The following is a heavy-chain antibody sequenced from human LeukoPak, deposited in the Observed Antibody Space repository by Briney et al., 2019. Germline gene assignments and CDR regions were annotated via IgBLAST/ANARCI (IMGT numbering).Heavy chain of an antibody. D-gene: IGHD3-3*01. V-gene: IGHV4-30-2*01. CDR2: IYHSGST. CDR3: ARSGYDFWSGYLRAFDY. Sequence: PSQTLSLTCAVSGGSISSGGYSWSWIRQPPGKGLEWIGYIYHSGSTYYNPSLKSRVTISVDRSKNQFSLKLSSVTAADTAVYYCARSGYDFWSGYLRAFDYWGQGTLVTVSS. CDR1: GGSISSGGYS. J-gene: IGHJ4*02.